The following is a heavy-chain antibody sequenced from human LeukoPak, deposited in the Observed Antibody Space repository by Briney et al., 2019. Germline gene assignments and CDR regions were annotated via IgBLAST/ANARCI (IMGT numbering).Heavy chain of an antibody. Sequence: GRSLRLSCAASGFTFSSYAMHWVRQAPGKGLEWVAVISYDGSNKYYADSVKGRFTISRDNSKNTLYLQMNSLRAEDKAVYYCTRPESSSSLACDHWGQGTLVTVSS. CDR1: GFTFSSYA. D-gene: IGHD2-2*01. V-gene: IGHV3-30-3*01. CDR2: ISYDGSNK. J-gene: IGHJ4*02. CDR3: TRPESSSSLACDH.